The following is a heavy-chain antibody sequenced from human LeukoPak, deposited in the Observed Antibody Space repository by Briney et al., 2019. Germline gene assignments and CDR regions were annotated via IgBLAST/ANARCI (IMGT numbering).Heavy chain of an antibody. CDR1: GFTFSSYG. Sequence: GGSLRLSCAASGFTFSSYGMHWVRQAPGKGLEWVAFIRYDGSNKYYADSVKGRFTISRDNSKNTLYLQMNSLRAEDTAVYYCAITGTTARLYWGQGTLVTVSS. J-gene: IGHJ4*02. CDR2: IRYDGSNK. D-gene: IGHD1-7*01. V-gene: IGHV3-30*02. CDR3: AITGTTARLY.